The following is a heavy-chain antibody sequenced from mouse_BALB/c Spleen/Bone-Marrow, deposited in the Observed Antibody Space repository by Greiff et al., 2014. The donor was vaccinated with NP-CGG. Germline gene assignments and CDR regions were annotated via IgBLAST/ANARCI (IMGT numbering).Heavy chain of an antibody. Sequence: VQLQQSGAELVRPGSSVKISCKASGYAFSSFWMNWMKQRPGQGPEWIGQVYPGDGDTNYNGKFKGKATLTADMSSSTAYIQLSSLTSEDSAVYCCARDDFGSDYWGQGTTLTVSS. CDR3: ARDDFGSDY. CDR2: VYPGDGDT. D-gene: IGHD2-4*01. V-gene: IGHV1-80*01. CDR1: GYAFSSFW. J-gene: IGHJ2*01.